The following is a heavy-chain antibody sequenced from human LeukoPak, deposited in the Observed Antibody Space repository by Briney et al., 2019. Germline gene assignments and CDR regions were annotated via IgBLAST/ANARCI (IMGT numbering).Heavy chain of an antibody. D-gene: IGHD4-17*01. J-gene: IGHJ4*02. V-gene: IGHV1-69*02. CDR3: ARGGRRVYGDYSDY. CDR2: IIPILGIA. CDR1: GGTFSSYT. Sequence: SVKVSCKASGGTFSSYTISWVRQAPGQGLEWTGRIIPILGIANYAQKFQGRVTITADKSTSTAYMELSSLRSEDTAVYYCARGGRRVYGDYSDYWGQGTLVTVSS.